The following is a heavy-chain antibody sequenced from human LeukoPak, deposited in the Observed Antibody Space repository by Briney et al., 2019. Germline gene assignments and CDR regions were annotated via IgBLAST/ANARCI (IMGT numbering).Heavy chain of an antibody. D-gene: IGHD6-13*01. CDR1: GFSLNTSGVG. J-gene: IGHJ4*02. V-gene: IGHV2-70*01. CDR3: ARMRAAAGSFNY. CDR2: IDWDDDK. Sequence: ESGPTLVRPTQTLTLTCTFSGFSLNTSGVGVAWIRQPPGKALEWLALIDWDDDKYYSTSLKTRLTTSKDTSKNQVVLTMTNMDPVDTATYYCARMRAAAGSFNYWGQGTLVTVSS.